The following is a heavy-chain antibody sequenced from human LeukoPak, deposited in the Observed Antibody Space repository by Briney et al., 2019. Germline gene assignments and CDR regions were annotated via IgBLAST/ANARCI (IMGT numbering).Heavy chain of an antibody. V-gene: IGHV1-58*01. CDR2: IVVGSGNT. Sequence: SVKVSCKASGFTFTSSAVQWVRQARGQRLEWIGWIVVGSGNTNYAQKFQERVTITRDMSTSTAYMELSSLRSEDTAVYYCAADLANYDYVWGSYRYTPRGYGMDVWGQGTTVTVSS. CDR1: GFTFTSSA. CDR3: AADLANYDYVWGSYRYTPRGYGMDV. J-gene: IGHJ6*02. D-gene: IGHD3-16*02.